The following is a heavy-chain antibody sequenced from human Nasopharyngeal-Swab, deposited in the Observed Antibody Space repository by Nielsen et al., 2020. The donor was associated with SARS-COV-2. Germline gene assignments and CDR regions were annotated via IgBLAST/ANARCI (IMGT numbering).Heavy chain of an antibody. CDR3: AYSSSFGYFDY. J-gene: IGHJ4*02. CDR2: INPNSGGT. D-gene: IGHD6-6*01. V-gene: IGHV1-2*06. Sequence: ASVKVSCKASGYTFTGYYMHWVRQAPGQGLEWMGRINPNSGGTNYAQKFQGRVTMTRDTSISTAYMELSRLRSDDTTVYYCAYSSSFGYFDYWGQGTLVTVSS. CDR1: GYTFTGYY.